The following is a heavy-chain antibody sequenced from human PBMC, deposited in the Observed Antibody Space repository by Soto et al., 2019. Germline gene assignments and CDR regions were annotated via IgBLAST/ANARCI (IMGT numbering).Heavy chain of an antibody. CDR3: ARGGYCSGASCAYMGHYYYYGMDV. J-gene: IGHJ6*02. D-gene: IGHD2-15*01. V-gene: IGHV4-59*05. Sequence: PSETLSLTCTVSGGSISSYYWSWIRQPPGKGLEWIGSIYYSGSTYYNPSLKSRVTISVDTSKNQFSLKLSSVTAADTAMYYCARGGYCSGASCAYMGHYYYYGMDVWGQGTTVTVSS. CDR1: GGSISSYY. CDR2: IYYSGST.